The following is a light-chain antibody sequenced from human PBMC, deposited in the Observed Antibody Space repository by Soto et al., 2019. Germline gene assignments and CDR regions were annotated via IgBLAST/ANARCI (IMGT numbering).Light chain of an antibody. Sequence: DIQMTQSPSTLSASVGDRVTITGRASQSISSWLAWYQQKPGKAPKLLISDASSLESGVPSRCSGSGSGTEFTLTISSLQPDDFATYYCQHYISRYTFGQGTKVEIK. CDR1: QSISSW. J-gene: IGKJ2*01. CDR2: DAS. CDR3: QHYISRYT. V-gene: IGKV1-5*01.